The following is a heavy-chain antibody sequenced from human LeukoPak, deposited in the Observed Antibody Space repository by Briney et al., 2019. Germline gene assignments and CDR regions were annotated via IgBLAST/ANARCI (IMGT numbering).Heavy chain of an antibody. J-gene: IGHJ4*02. CDR3: AKVGRRYCSGGSCPVDY. D-gene: IGHD2-15*01. V-gene: IGHV3-9*01. Sequence: PGRSLRLSCAASGFTFDDYAMHWVRQAPGKGLEWVSGISWNSGSIGYADSVKGRFTISRDNAKNSLYLQMTSLRAEDTASYYCAKVGRRYCSGGSCPVDYWGQGTLVTVSS. CDR1: GFTFDDYA. CDR2: ISWNSGSI.